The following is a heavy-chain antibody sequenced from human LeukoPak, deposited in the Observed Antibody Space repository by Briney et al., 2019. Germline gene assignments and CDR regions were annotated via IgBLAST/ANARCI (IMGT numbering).Heavy chain of an antibody. CDR3: ARHGDYAEDY. CDR1: GFTFSSYS. Sequence: GGSLRLSCAASGFTFSSYSMNWVRQAPGKGLEWVSSISSSSSYIYYADSVKVRFTISRDNAKNSLYLQMNRLRAEDTAVYYCARHGDYAEDYWGQGTLVTVSS. D-gene: IGHD4-17*01. V-gene: IGHV3-21*01. J-gene: IGHJ4*02. CDR2: ISSSSSYI.